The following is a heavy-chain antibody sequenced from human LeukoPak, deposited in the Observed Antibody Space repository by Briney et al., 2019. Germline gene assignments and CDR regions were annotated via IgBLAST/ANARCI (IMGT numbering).Heavy chain of an antibody. J-gene: IGHJ6*02. V-gene: IGHV4-30-4*01. CDR3: ARAPSYYGSRSGMDV. CDR1: GGSISSGDYY. Sequence: SETLSLTCTVSGGSISSGDYYWSWLRQPPGKGLEWIGYIYYSGSTYYNPSLKSRVTISVDTSKNQFSLKLSSVTAADTAVYYCARAPSYYGSRSGMDVWGQGTTVTVSS. CDR2: IYYSGST. D-gene: IGHD3-10*01.